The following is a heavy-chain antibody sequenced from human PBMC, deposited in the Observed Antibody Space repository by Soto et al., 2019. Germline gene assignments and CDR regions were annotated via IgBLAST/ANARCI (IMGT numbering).Heavy chain of an antibody. J-gene: IGHJ6*02. CDR1: GGTFSSYA. Sequence: GASVKVSCKASGGTFSSYAISWVRQAPGQGLEWMGGIILIFGTANYAQKFQGRVTITADESTSTAYMELSSLRSEDTAVYYCARDPGYSGYDAPSPNYYYGMDVWGQGTTVTVSS. D-gene: IGHD5-12*01. CDR3: ARDPGYSGYDAPSPNYYYGMDV. CDR2: IILIFGTA. V-gene: IGHV1-69*13.